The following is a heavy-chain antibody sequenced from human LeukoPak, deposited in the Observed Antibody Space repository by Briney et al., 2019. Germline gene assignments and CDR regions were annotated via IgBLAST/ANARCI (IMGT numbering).Heavy chain of an antibody. CDR1: GFTFSSYA. CDR2: ISGSGGST. Sequence: PGGSLRLSCAASGFTFSSYAMSWVRQAPGKGLEWVSAISGSGGSTYYADSVKGRFTISRDNSKNTLYLQMNSLRAEDTAVYYCAREDYGEVGDLEYYFGYWGQGTLVTVSS. J-gene: IGHJ4*02. V-gene: IGHV3-23*01. D-gene: IGHD4-17*01. CDR3: AREDYGEVGDLEYYFGY.